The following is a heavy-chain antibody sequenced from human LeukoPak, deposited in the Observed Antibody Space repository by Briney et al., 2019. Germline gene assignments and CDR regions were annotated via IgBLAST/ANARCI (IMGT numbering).Heavy chain of an antibody. J-gene: IGHJ6*03. CDR2: INHSGST. V-gene: IGHV4-34*01. Sequence: PSEPLSLTCAVYGGSFSGYYWSWLRQPPGKGLAWIGEINHSGSTNYNPSLKSRVTISVDTSKNQFSLKLSSVTAADTAVYYCARVSSGWPYYYYYYMDVWGKGTTVTVSS. CDR1: GGSFSGYY. D-gene: IGHD6-19*01. CDR3: ARVSSGWPYYYYYYMDV.